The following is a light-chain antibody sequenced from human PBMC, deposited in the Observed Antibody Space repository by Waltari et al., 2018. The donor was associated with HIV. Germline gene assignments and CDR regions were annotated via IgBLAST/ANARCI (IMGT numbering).Light chain of an antibody. Sequence: QSALTQPASVSGSPGQSITISCTGTSSDVGSYKLVSWYQQHPGKAPKLMIYKVSKRPSGVSNRFSGSKSGNTASLTISGLQAEDEADYYCCSYAGSSTLVFGGGTKLTVL. V-gene: IGLV2-23*02. CDR2: KVS. CDR1: SSDVGSYKL. J-gene: IGLJ3*02. CDR3: CSYAGSSTLV.